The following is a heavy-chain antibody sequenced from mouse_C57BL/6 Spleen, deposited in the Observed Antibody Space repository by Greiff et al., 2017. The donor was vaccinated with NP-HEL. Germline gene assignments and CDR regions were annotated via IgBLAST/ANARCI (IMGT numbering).Heavy chain of an antibody. CDR1: GYAFSSYW. J-gene: IGHJ1*03. CDR2: IYPGDGDT. CDR3: ARGYGSSYGYFDV. D-gene: IGHD1-1*01. Sequence: VQLQQPGAELVKPGASVKISCKASGYAFSSYWMNWVKQRPGKGLEWIGQIYPGDGDTNYNGKFKGKATLTADKSSSTAYMQLSSLTSEDSAVYFCARGYGSSYGYFDVWGTGTTVTVSS. V-gene: IGHV1-80*01.